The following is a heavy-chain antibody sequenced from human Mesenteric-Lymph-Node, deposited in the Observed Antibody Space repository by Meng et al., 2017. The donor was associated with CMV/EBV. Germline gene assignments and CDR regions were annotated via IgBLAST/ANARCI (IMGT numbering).Heavy chain of an antibody. J-gene: IGHJ4*02. Sequence: SLSTSGVGVGWIRQPPGKALEWLALIYWDDDKRYSPSLKSRLTVTKDTSKNQVVLTMTNMDPVDTATFYCAHSRGITMVRTSYYFDYWGQGTLVTVSS. CDR1: SLSTSGVG. CDR3: AHSRGITMVRTSYYFDY. D-gene: IGHD3-10*01. CDR2: IYWDDDK. V-gene: IGHV2-5*02.